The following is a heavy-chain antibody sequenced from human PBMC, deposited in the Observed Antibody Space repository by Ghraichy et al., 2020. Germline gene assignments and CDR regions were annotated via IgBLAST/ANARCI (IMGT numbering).Heavy chain of an antibody. J-gene: IGHJ6*02. CDR1: DDSISSYY. D-gene: IGHD2-2*03. CDR2: VYNSGST. Sequence: SETLFLTCTVSDDSISSYYWSWVRQPAGRGLEWIGRVYNSGSTFYNPSLKSRVTMSVDPSKNQVSLKLKSVTAADTAVYYCARDGYCSSTSCYAAYYYGLEVWGQGTTVTVSS. V-gene: IGHV4-4*07. CDR3: ARDGYCSSTSCYAAYYYGLEV.